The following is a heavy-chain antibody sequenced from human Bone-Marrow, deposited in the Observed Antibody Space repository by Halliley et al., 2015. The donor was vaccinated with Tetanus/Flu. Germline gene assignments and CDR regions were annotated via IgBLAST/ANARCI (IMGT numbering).Heavy chain of an antibody. CDR2: IDSDGRT. CDR3: ARGEGGGGYSDS. V-gene: IGHV4-61*06. J-gene: IGHJ4*02. D-gene: IGHD2-15*01. Sequence: EFIGYIDSDGRTNYNPSLKSRLTISIDTSKNQFSLKLNSVTGADTAVYYCARGEGGGGYSDSWGQGTLVTVSS.